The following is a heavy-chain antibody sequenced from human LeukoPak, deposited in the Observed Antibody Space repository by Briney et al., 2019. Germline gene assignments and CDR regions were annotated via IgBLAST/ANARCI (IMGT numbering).Heavy chain of an antibody. CDR1: GFTFSSYW. D-gene: IGHD3-10*01. Sequence: GGSLRLSCAASGFTFSSYWMSWVRQAPGKGLEWVANIKQDGSEKYYVDSVKGRFTISRDNAKNSLYLQMNSLRAEDTAVYYCARDLKRDYYGSGSHRGAFDYWGQGTLVTVSS. J-gene: IGHJ4*02. CDR3: ARDLKRDYYGSGSHRGAFDY. V-gene: IGHV3-7*01. CDR2: IKQDGSEK.